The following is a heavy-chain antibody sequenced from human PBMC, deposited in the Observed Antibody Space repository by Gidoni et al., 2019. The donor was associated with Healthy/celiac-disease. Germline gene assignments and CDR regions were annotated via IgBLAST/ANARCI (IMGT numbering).Heavy chain of an antibody. J-gene: IGHJ4*02. CDR3: ASVVVPAAILVGDLDY. D-gene: IGHD2-2*01. CDR1: GFTFSSYS. V-gene: IGHV3-21*01. CDR2: ISSSSSYI. Sequence: EVQLVESGGGLVKPGGSLRLSCAASGFTFSSYSMNWVRQAPGKGLEWVSSISSSSSYIYYADSVKGRFTISRDNAKNSLYLQMNSLRAEDTAVYYCASVVVPAAILVGDLDYWGQGTLVTVSS.